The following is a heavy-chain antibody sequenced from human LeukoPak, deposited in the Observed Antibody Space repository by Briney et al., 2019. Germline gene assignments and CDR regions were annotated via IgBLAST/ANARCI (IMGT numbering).Heavy chain of an antibody. V-gene: IGHV3-7*03. CDR2: IKQDGSEK. CDR3: ARKGSRRPSPEGV. J-gene: IGHJ4*02. CDR1: GFTFSLYW. D-gene: IGHD1-14*01. Sequence: GGSLRLSCAASGFTFSLYWMSWVRQAPGKGLEWVADIKQDGSEKYYVDSVKGRFTISRDNAKNSLSLQMDSLRAEDTAVYYCARKGSRRPSPEGVWGQGTLVTVSS.